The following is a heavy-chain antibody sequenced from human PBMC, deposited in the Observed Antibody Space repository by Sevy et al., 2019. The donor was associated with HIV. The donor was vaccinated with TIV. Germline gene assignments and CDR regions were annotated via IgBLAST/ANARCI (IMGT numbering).Heavy chain of an antibody. Sequence: GSPRLSCAASGFSFSTHAMHWVRQAPGKGLEGVAVISFDGSDKYYTDSVKGRFTISRDDSKNTLLLQVSSLRAEDTAVYYCARDAGYSTVWYPGYWGQGTLVTVSS. D-gene: IGHD6-19*01. CDR3: ARDAGYSTVWYPGY. CDR1: GFSFSTHA. J-gene: IGHJ4*02. V-gene: IGHV3-30*03. CDR2: ISFDGSDK.